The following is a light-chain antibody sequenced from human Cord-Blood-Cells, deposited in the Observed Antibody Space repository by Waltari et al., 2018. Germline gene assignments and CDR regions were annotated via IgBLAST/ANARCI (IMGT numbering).Light chain of an antibody. CDR2: DAS. CDR3: QQRSNWPPWT. CDR1: PSVSSY. V-gene: IGKV3-11*01. J-gene: IGKJ1*01. Sequence: EIVLTQSPATLSLSPGERATPSCRASPSVSSYLAWYQQKPGQAPRLLIYDASNRATAIPARFSGSGAGTDFTLTISSLEPEDFAVYYCQQRSNWPPWTFGQGTKVEIK.